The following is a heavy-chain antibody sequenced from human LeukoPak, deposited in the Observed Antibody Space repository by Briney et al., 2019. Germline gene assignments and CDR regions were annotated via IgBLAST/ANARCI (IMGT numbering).Heavy chain of an antibody. V-gene: IGHV3-11*04. CDR3: ARVDYYGSGSYQAPDV. CDR1: GFTFSDYY. Sequence: GGSLRLSCAASGFTFSDYYMSRIRQAPGKGLEWVSYISSSGSTIYYADSVKGRFTISRDNAKNSLYLQMNSLRAEDTAVYYCARVDYYGSGSYQAPDVWGKGTTVTVSS. J-gene: IGHJ6*04. CDR2: ISSSGSTI. D-gene: IGHD3-10*01.